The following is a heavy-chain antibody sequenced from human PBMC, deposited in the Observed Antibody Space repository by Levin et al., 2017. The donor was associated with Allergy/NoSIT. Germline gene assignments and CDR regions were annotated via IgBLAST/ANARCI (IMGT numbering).Heavy chain of an antibody. V-gene: IGHV4-4*07. Sequence: SQTLSLTCTVSGGSIRNHYWSWIRQPAGKALEWIGRIYASGSSNYNPSLKSRVTMSIDTSKNQFSLKLNSVTAADTAMYYCARLITSSSHYFGVDVWGQGTTVTVSS. CDR3: ARLITSSSHYFGVDV. CDR1: GGSIRNHY. J-gene: IGHJ6*02. CDR2: IYASGSS. D-gene: IGHD6-13*01.